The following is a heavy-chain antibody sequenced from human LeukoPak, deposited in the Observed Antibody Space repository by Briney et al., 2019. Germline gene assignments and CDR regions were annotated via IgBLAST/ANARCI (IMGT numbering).Heavy chain of an antibody. J-gene: IGHJ4*02. CDR1: GGSISSGGYY. CDR3: ARGSPRGDAY. Sequence: SETLSLTCTVSGGSISSGGYYWSWIRQHPGKGMEWIGYIYYSGSTYYIPSLKSRVTISVDTSKNQFSLKLSSVTAADTAVYYCARGSPRGDAYWGQGTLVTVSS. V-gene: IGHV4-31*03. D-gene: IGHD5-24*01. CDR2: IYYSGST.